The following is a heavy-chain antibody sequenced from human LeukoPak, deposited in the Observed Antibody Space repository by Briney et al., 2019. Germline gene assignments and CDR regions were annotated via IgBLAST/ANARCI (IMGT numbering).Heavy chain of an antibody. CDR3: TTDLGLTMIRGVIVS. Sequence: GGSLRLSCAASGFTFTNAWMNWVRQAPGKGLAWVGRIKSKGDGETTDYAAPVKGRFTMSKDDSKATVYLQMNYLEAEDTAVYYCTTDLGLTMIRGVIVSWGQGALVTVSS. CDR1: GFTFTNAW. J-gene: IGHJ5*01. CDR2: IKSKGDGETT. V-gene: IGHV3-15*01. D-gene: IGHD3-10*01.